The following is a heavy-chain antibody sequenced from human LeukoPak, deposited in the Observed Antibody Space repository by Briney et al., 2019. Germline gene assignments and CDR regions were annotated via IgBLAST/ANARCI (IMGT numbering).Heavy chain of an antibody. Sequence: PGGSLRLSCAASGFTFSSRGMHWVRQAPGKGLEWVAVIGDTGRAKHYADSVQGRFTASRDNAKNSLYLQMNSLRAEDTALYYCAKAKSSTLYYNFDYWGQGTLVTVSS. CDR2: IGDTGRAK. CDR3: AKAKSSTLYYNFDY. CDR1: GFTFSSRG. D-gene: IGHD2-8*01. J-gene: IGHJ4*02. V-gene: IGHV3-30*18.